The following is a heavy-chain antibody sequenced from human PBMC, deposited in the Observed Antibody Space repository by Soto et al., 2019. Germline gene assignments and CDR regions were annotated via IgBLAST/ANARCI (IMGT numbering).Heavy chain of an antibody. Sequence: PGGSLRLSCAASGFTFSSYGMPWVRQAPGKGLEWVAVISYDGSNKYYADSVKGRFTIPRDNSKNTLYLQMNSLRAEDTAVYYCEKLGGGYYQYYGMHVWGPGTTVTVYS. V-gene: IGHV3-30*18. CDR1: GFTFSSYG. D-gene: IGHD1-26*01. CDR2: ISYDGSNK. CDR3: EKLGGGYYQYYGMHV. J-gene: IGHJ6*02.